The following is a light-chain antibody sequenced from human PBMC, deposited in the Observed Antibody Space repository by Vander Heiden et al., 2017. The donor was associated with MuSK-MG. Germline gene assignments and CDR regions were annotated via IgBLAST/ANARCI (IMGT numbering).Light chain of an antibody. CDR1: QTISNY. CDR3: QQSYSPAFT. J-gene: IGKJ3*01. CDR2: AAS. Sequence: DIQMTQSPSSLSASVGDRVTITCRPSQTISNYLNWFQQKPGKAPKLLINAASSLQSGVPSRFSGSGSGTDFTLTISSLQPEDFATYYCQQSYSPAFTFGPGTKVDLK. V-gene: IGKV1-39*01.